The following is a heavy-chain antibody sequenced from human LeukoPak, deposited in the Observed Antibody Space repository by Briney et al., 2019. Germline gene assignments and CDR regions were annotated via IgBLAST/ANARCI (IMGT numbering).Heavy chain of an antibody. CDR1: GGTFSSYA. CDR2: IIPIFGTA. Sequence: ASVKVSCKASGGTFSSYAISWVRQAPGQGLEWMGGIIPIFGTANYAQKFQGRVTITADESTSTAYMELSSLRSEDTAVYYCAREGEDSDDTNWFDPWGQGTLVTVSS. V-gene: IGHV1-69*01. CDR3: AREGEDSDDTNWFDP. D-gene: IGHD3-10*01. J-gene: IGHJ5*02.